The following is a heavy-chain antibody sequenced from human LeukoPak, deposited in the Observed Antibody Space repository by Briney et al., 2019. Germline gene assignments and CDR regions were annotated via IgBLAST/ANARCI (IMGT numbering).Heavy chain of an antibody. J-gene: IGHJ3*02. CDR3: GKNRYSGSLSPFDI. CDR2: ISGGGGNT. D-gene: IGHD1-26*01. Sequence: GGSLRLSCAASKFAFGSYAMSWVRQAPGKGLEWVSAISGGGGNTYYADSVKGRFTISRDNSKNTLYLQMNSLRAEDTAVYYCGKNRYSGSLSPFDIWGQGTMATVSS. CDR1: KFAFGSYA. V-gene: IGHV3-23*01.